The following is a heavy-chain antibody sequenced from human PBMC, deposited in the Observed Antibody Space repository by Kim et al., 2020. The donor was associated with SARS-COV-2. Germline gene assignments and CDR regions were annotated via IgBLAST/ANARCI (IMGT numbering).Heavy chain of an antibody. V-gene: IGHV3-66*02. CDR3: ARGGQYSSSWSFGEAGDGPFDY. J-gene: IGHJ4*02. CDR1: GFTVSSNY. CDR2: IYSGGSGGTT. Sequence: GGSLRLSCAASGFTVSSNYMSWVRQAPGKGLEWVSVIYSGGSGGTTNYADSVKGRFTISRDISKNTLYLQMNTLRPEDTAVYYCARGGQYSSSWSFGEAGDGPFDYWGQGALVTVSS. D-gene: IGHD6-13*01.